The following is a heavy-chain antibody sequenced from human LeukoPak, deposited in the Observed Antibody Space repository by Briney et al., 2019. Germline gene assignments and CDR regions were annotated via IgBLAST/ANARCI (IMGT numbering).Heavy chain of an antibody. CDR2: IYYTGST. CDR3: ARHALYSSSWYFFDH. D-gene: IGHD6-13*01. Sequence: PSETLSLTCTVSGDSISSANYFWAWIRQPPGKGLEWIGTIYYTGSTYYNPSLESRLTMSVATSKNQFSLKLTSVTAADTAVYYCARHALYSSSWYFFDHWGQGTLVTVSS. J-gene: IGHJ4*02. V-gene: IGHV4-39*01. CDR1: GDSISSANYF.